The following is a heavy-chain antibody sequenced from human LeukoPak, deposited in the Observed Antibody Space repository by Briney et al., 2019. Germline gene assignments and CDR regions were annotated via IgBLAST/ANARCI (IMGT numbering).Heavy chain of an antibody. J-gene: IGHJ4*02. CDR3: AGSQDTAMVDY. CDR2: IYYSGST. Sequence: KPSETLSLTCTVSGGSISSYYWSWIRQPPGKGLEWIGYIYYSGSTNYNPSLKSRVTISVDTSKNQFSLKLSSVTAADTAVYYCAGSQDTAMVDYWGQGTLVTVSS. D-gene: IGHD5-18*01. V-gene: IGHV4-59*01. CDR1: GGSISSYY.